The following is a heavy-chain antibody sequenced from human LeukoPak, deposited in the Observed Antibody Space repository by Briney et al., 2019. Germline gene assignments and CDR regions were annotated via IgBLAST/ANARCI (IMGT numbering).Heavy chain of an antibody. CDR1: GFTFSYYS. CDR2: INTGETT. J-gene: IGHJ3*01. Sequence: GGSLRLSCAASGFTFSYYSMNWVRQAPGRGLEWVSCINTGETTFYADSVKGRFTISRDSSKNNLYLHMTSLRDEDTALYYCAKGAFDVWGQGTVVIVSS. V-gene: IGHV3-69-1*02. CDR3: AKGAFDV.